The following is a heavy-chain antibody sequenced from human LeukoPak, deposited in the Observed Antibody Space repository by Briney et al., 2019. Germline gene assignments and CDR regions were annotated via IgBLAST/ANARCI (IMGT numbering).Heavy chain of an antibody. CDR3: AREGDIVPRDYFDY. J-gene: IGHJ4*02. CDR2: INPNSGGT. CDR1: SYTFTSYG. D-gene: IGHD2-8*01. V-gene: IGHV1-2*02. Sequence: ASVKVSCKASSYTFTSYGISWVRQAPGRGLEWMGWINPNSGGTNYAQKFQGRVTMTRDTSISTAYMELSRLRSDDTAVYYCAREGDIVPRDYFDYWGQGTLVTVSS.